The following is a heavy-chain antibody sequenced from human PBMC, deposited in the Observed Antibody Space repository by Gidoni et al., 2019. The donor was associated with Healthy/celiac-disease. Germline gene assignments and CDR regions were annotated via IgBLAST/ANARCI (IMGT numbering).Heavy chain of an antibody. D-gene: IGHD3-10*01. CDR3: ARGSRDYYGSGKFDP. CDR2: ISDDGSNK. V-gene: IGHV3-30-3*01. CDR1: GIPFSSYA. J-gene: IGHJ5*02. Sequence: QVQRVDSGGGVVQPGRSLRLSCAAPGIPFSSYAMHWVRQDPGKGMEWLAFISDDGSNKSYAESVKGRVTISRDNSKNKLYLQMNSLRAEDTAVYYCARGSRDYYGSGKFDPWGQGILVPVSS.